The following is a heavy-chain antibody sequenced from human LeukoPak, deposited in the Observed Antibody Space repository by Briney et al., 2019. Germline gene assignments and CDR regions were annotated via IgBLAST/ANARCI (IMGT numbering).Heavy chain of an antibody. CDR2: IRSTPDGGAT. CDR1: GFTFISSW. Sequence: GSLRLSCAASGFTFISSWMTWVRQAPGKGLEWVGRIRSTPDGGATDYAAPVKGRFTISRDDSKNTLYLQMSSLRTEDTAVYYCATDLHFGYCTATSCANYWGQGTWSPSPQ. V-gene: IGHV3-15*01. J-gene: IGHJ4*02. CDR3: ATDLHFGYCTATSCANY. D-gene: IGHD2-2*03.